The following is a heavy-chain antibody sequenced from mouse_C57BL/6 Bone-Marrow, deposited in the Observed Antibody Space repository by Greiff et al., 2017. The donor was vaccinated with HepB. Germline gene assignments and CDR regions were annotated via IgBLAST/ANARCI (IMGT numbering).Heavy chain of an antibody. CDR2: IDPNSGGT. V-gene: IGHV1-72*01. CDR3: ARLYDYDENWFAY. CDR1: GYTFTSYW. D-gene: IGHD2-4*01. J-gene: IGHJ3*01. Sequence: QVQLKQPGAELVKPGASVKLSCKASGYTFTSYWMHWVKQRPGRGLEWIGRIDPNSGGTKYNEKFKSKATLTVDKPSSTAYMQLSSLTSEDSAVYYCARLYDYDENWFAYWGQGTLVTVSA.